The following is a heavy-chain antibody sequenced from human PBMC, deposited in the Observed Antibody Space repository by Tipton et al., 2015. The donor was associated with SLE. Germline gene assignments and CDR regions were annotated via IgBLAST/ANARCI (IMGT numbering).Heavy chain of an antibody. CDR2: IYISGRT. Sequence: TLSLTCTVSGGSISGYYWSWIRQPPGKGLEWIGYIYISGRTNYNPSLKGRVTISVDTSKNQFSLKLNSVTAADTAAYYCARETTHLRRFDPWGQGTLVTVSS. CDR3: ARETTHLRRFDP. CDR1: GGSISGYY. V-gene: IGHV4-4*09. J-gene: IGHJ5*02. D-gene: IGHD1-14*01.